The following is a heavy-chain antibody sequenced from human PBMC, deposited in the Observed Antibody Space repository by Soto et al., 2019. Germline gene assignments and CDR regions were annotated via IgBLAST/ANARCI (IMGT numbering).Heavy chain of an antibody. D-gene: IGHD6-13*01. Sequence: SETLSLTCTVSGGSITGYYWSWIRQPPGKGLEWIGNIYYSGSTNYNPSLKSRVSISVDTSKNQFSLKLSSVTAADTAVYYCARVIATAVHWFDPWGQGTLVTVSS. J-gene: IGHJ5*02. CDR2: IYYSGST. CDR1: GGSITGYY. CDR3: ARVIATAVHWFDP. V-gene: IGHV4-59*12.